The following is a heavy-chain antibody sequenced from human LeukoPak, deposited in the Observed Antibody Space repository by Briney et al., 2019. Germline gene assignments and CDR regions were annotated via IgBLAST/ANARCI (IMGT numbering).Heavy chain of an antibody. CDR2: ISWNSGSI. J-gene: IGHJ3*02. V-gene: IGHV3-9*01. CDR1: GFTFDDYA. Sequence: PGGSLRLSCAASGFTFDDYAMHWVRQAPGKGLEWVSGISWNSGSIGYADSVKGRFTISRDNAKNSPYLQMNSLRAEDTALYYCAKGFTSSTRGDAFDIWGQGTMVTVSS. D-gene: IGHD3-10*01. CDR3: AKGFTSSTRGDAFDI.